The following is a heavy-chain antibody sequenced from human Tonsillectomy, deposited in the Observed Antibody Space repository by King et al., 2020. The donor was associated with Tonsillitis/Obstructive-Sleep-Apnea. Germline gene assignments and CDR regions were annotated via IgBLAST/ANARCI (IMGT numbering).Heavy chain of an antibody. Sequence: VQLVESGGGVVQPGGSLRLSCAASGFTFDDYAMHWVRQAPGKGLEWVSLISGDGGSTYYADSVKGRFTISRDKSKNSLYLQMNSLRTEDTALYYCAKGYCSSTSCYNGGLDYWGQGTLVTVSS. CDR3: AKGYCSSTSCYNGGLDY. J-gene: IGHJ4*02. CDR2: ISGDGGST. V-gene: IGHV3-43*02. CDR1: GFTFDDYA. D-gene: IGHD2-2*02.